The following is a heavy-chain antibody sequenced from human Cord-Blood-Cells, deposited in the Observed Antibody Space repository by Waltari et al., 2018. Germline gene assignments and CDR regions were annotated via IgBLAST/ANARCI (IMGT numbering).Heavy chain of an antibody. CDR3: ARGNCSGGSCSNWFDP. V-gene: IGHV4-34*01. Sequence: QVQLQQCGAGLLKPSETLSLTCAVYGGSFSGYYWSWIRHPPGKGLEWFGEINHSGSTNYNPSLKSRDTISVDTSKNQFSLKLSSVTAADTAVYYCARGNCSGGSCSNWFDPWGQGTLVTVSS. J-gene: IGHJ5*02. D-gene: IGHD2-15*01. CDR1: GGSFSGYY. CDR2: INHSGST.